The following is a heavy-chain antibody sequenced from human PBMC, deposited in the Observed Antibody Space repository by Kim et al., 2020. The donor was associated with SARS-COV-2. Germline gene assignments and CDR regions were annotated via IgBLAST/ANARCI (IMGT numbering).Heavy chain of an antibody. D-gene: IGHD1-26*01. Sequence: GGSLRLSCAASGFTFSSYAISWVRQAPGKVLEWVSAIIVSCGSPYYADSVKGRFTLSRDNSKNTLSLQMNSLRAEDTAVYYCASLSLGATTGGGEDYWGQGTRVTV. V-gene: IGHV3-23*01. CDR1: GFTFSSYA. CDR2: IIVSCGSP. J-gene: IGHJ4*02. CDR3: ASLSLGATTGGGEDY.